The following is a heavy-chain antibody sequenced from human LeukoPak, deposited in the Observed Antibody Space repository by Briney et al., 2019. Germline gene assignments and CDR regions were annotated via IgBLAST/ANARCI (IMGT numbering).Heavy chain of an antibody. J-gene: IGHJ4*02. D-gene: IGHD2-8*01. CDR3: ARALGVVFDY. CDR1: GDSVSSNLAT. Sequence: SQTLSLTCVIYGDSVSSNLATWNWIRQSPSRDLERLGRTYYRSKWSNDYAVSVNSRLTINPDTSKNHFSLQLRFVTPEDTALYFCARALGVVFDYWGQGTLVTVSS. CDR2: TYYRSKWSN. V-gene: IGHV6-1*01.